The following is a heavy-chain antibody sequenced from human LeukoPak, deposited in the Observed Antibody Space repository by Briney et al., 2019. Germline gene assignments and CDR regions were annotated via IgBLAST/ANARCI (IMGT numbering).Heavy chain of an antibody. V-gene: IGHV4-4*09. J-gene: IGHJ6*03. CDR3: ARQVVVPAAIPPPYYYYYMDV. Sequence: SETLSLTCTVSGGPISSYYWSWIRQPPGKGLEWIGYIYTSGSTNYNPSLKSRVTISVDTSKNQFSLKLSSVTAADTAVYYCARQVVVPAAIPPPYYYYYMDVWGKGTTVTVSS. D-gene: IGHD2-2*02. CDR2: IYTSGST. CDR1: GGPISSYY.